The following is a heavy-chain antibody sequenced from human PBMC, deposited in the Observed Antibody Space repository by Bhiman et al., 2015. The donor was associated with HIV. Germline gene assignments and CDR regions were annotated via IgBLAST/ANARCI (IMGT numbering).Heavy chain of an antibody. CDR2: ISYDGSNK. D-gene: IGHD2-21*01. V-gene: IGHV3-30*18. CDR1: GFTFSSYG. J-gene: IGHJ4*02. Sequence: QVQLVESWGEAWSSRGRSLRLSCAASGFTFSSYGMHWVRQAPGKGLEWVAVISYDGSNKYYADSVKGRFTISRDNSKNTLYLQMNSLRVEDTAVYYCAKHPGLLWWCGGDCVEVDYWGQGTLVTVSS. CDR3: AKHPGLLWWCGGDCVEVDY.